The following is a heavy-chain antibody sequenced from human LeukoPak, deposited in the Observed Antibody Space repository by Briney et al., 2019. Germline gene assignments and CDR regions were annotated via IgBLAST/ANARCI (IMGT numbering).Heavy chain of an antibody. J-gene: IGHJ6*03. V-gene: IGHV4-59*01. CDR1: GGPISIYY. CDR2: IYYSGST. Sequence: SETLSLTCTVSGGPISIYYWSWIRQPPGKGLEWIGYIYYSGSTNYNPSIKSRVTISVDTSKNQFSLKLSSVTAADTAVYYCARVRRRNYDSSGWAYYYYYMDVWGKGTTVTVSS. D-gene: IGHD3-22*01. CDR3: ARVRRRNYDSSGWAYYYYYMDV.